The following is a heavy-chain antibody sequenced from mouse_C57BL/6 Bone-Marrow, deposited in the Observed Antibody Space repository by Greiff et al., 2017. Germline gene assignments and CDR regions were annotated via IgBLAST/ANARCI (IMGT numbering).Heavy chain of an antibody. J-gene: IGHJ4*01. CDR1: GFSLTSYG. Sequence: QVQLKESGPGLVAPSQSLSITCTVSGFSLTSYGVHWVRQPPGKGLEWLVVIWSDGSTTYNSALKSRLSISKDNSKSQVFLKMNSLQTDDTAMYYWARNSLYYYGSSPYAMDYWGQGTSVTVSS. CDR2: IWSDGST. D-gene: IGHD1-1*01. V-gene: IGHV2-6*02. CDR3: ARNSLYYYGSSPYAMDY.